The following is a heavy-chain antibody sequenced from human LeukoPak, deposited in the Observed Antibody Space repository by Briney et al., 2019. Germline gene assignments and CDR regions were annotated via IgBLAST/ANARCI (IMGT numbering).Heavy chain of an antibody. CDR3: ASGPGVCGGDCYSFDGWFDP. J-gene: IGHJ5*02. CDR2: IIPIFGTA. D-gene: IGHD2-21*02. V-gene: IGHV1-69*13. CDR1: GGTFSSYA. Sequence: GASVKVSCKASGGTFSSYAISWVRQAPGQGLEWMGGIIPIFGTANYAQKFQGRVTITADESTSTAYMELSSLRSEDTAVYYCASGPGVCGGDCYSFDGWFDPWGPGTLVTVSS.